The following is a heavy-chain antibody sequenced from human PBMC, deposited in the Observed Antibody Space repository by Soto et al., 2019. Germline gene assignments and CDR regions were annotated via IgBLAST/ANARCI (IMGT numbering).Heavy chain of an antibody. Sequence: SGPTLVNPTQTLTLTCTFSGFPLSTGEMRVSWIRQPPGKALEWLARIDWDDGRLYSTSLQTRLTLSKDTSKNQVVLTMTNMDPVDTATYYCARDSLVRGVGYGLDVWGQGTTVTVSS. CDR2: IDWDDGR. J-gene: IGHJ6*02. V-gene: IGHV2-70*04. CDR3: ARDSLVRGVGYGLDV. D-gene: IGHD3-10*01. CDR1: GFPLSTGEMR.